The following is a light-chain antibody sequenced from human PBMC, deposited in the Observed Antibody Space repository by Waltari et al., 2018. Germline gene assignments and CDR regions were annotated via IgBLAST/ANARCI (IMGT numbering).Light chain of an antibody. J-gene: IGLJ2*01. V-gene: IGLV2-14*04. Sequence: SVSGSPGQSITISCTGTSSDVGGYNYVSWYQQHPGKAPKLMIYDVSKRPSGVSNRFSGSKSGNTASLTISGLQAEDEADYYCSSYTSSSTLDVVFGGGTKLTVL. CDR2: DVS. CDR3: SSYTSSSTLDVV. CDR1: SSDVGGYNY.